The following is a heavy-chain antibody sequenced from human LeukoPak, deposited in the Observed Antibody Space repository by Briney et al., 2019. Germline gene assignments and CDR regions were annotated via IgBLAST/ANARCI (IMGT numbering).Heavy chain of an antibody. CDR1: GGTFSGYA. D-gene: IGHD3-3*01. V-gene: IGHV1-69*05. CDR2: IIPTFGTP. Sequence: RASVKVSCKASGGTFSGYALSWVRQAPGQGLEWMGGIIPTFGTPNYAQKFQGRVTITTDESTSTAYMELSSLRSEDTAVYYCATTHPRFLEWSDDAFDIWGQGTMVTVSS. CDR3: ATTHPRFLEWSDDAFDI. J-gene: IGHJ3*02.